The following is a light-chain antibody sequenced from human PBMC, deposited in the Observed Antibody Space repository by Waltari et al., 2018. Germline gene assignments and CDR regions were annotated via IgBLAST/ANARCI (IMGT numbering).Light chain of an antibody. CDR1: SSNVGGNY. CDR2: YSN. J-gene: IGLJ7*01. Sequence: QSVLTQPPSASGAPGRSVSVSCSGSSSNVGGNYVYWYQQLPGTAPKLLIYYSNQRPSGVPDRFSASKSGTSASLAITGLRSEDEADYYCAAWDNSLSSLLFGGGTRLTVL. V-gene: IGLV1-47*02. CDR3: AAWDNSLSSLL.